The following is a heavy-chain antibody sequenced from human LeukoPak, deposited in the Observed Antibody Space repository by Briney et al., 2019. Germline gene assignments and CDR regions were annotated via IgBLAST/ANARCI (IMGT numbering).Heavy chain of an antibody. V-gene: IGHV3-30*03. J-gene: IGHJ4*02. CDR2: ISYDGSNK. Sequence: GGSLRLSRAASGFTFSSYGMHWVRQAPGKGLEWVAVISYDGSNKYYADSVKGRFTISRDNSKNTLYLQMNSLRAEDTAVYYCARSPSYSSSWHYFDYWGQGTLVTVSS. CDR1: GFTFSSYG. D-gene: IGHD6-13*01. CDR3: ARSPSYSSSWHYFDY.